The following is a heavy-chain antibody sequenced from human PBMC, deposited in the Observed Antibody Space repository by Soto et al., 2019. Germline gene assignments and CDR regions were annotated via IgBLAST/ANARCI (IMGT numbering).Heavy chain of an antibody. CDR2: MYNTGST. Sequence: SETLSLTCTVSGGSISGYYWSWIRQPPGKGLEWIGYMYNTGSTVYNPSFKSRVTISVDTSKNQFSLKLNSVTAADTAVYYCARDLWGYCGTDCYPMDVSGQGTTVTVS. J-gene: IGHJ6*02. D-gene: IGHD2-21*02. V-gene: IGHV4-59*01. CDR1: GGSISGYY. CDR3: ARDLWGYCGTDCYPMDV.